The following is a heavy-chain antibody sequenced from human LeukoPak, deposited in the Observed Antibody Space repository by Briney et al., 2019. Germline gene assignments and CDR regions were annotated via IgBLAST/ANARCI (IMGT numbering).Heavy chain of an antibody. V-gene: IGHV4-34*01. D-gene: IGHD2-15*01. J-gene: IGHJ4*02. CDR3: VRGRPNCSGDSCYPYYFDY. CDR2: INHSGST. Sequence: PSETLSLTCAVYGGSFSGYYWSWIRPPPGKGLEWIGEINHSGSTNYNPSLKSRVTISVDTSKNQFSLKLSSVTAADTAVYHCVRGRPNCSGDSCYPYYFDYWGQGTLVTVSS. CDR1: GGSFSGYY.